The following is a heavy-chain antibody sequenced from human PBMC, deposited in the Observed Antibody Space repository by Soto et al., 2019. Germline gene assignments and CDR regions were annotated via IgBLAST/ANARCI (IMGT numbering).Heavy chain of an antibody. D-gene: IGHD2-15*01. J-gene: IGHJ5*02. Sequence: ASVKVSCKASGYTFTSYGISWVRQAPGQGLEWMEWISAYNGNTNYAQKLQGRVTMTTDTSTSTAYMELRSLRSDDTAVYYCARGTRLGYCSGGSCYSWFDPWGQGTLVTVSS. CDR2: ISAYNGNT. V-gene: IGHV1-18*01. CDR3: ARGTRLGYCSGGSCYSWFDP. CDR1: GYTFTSYG.